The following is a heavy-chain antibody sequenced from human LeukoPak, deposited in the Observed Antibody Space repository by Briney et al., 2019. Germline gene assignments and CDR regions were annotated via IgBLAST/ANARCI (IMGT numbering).Heavy chain of an antibody. Sequence: PSETLSLTCTVSGYSISSGYYWSWIRQPPGKGLEWIGYIYYSGSTNYNPSLKSRVTISVDTSKNQFSLKLSSVTAADTAVYYCARHPARGDYVWGSYRLRAFDIWGQGTMVTVSS. CDR1: GYSISSGYY. CDR2: IYYSGST. V-gene: IGHV4-59*08. D-gene: IGHD3-16*02. J-gene: IGHJ3*02. CDR3: ARHPARGDYVWGSYRLRAFDI.